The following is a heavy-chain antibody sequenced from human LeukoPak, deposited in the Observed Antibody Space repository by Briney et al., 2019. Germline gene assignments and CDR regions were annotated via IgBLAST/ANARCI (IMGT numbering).Heavy chain of an antibody. CDR2: ISSSSSTI. J-gene: IGHJ6*02. CDR1: GFTFSSYS. D-gene: IGHD3-16*01. Sequence: GGSLRLSCAASGFTFSSYSMNWVRQAPGKGLEWVSYISSSSSTIYYADSVKGRFTISRDNAKNSLYLQMNSLRAEDTAVYYCAGILRLILGYYGMDVWGQGTTVTVSS. V-gene: IGHV3-48*04. CDR3: AGILRLILGYYGMDV.